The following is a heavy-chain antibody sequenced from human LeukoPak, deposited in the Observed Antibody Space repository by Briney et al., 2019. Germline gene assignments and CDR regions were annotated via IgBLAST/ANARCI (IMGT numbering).Heavy chain of an antibody. J-gene: IGHJ4*02. V-gene: IGHV1-69*13. CDR1: GYTFTGYY. CDR3: ASIGAADEWGFDY. Sequence: ASVKVSCKTSGYTFTGYYMHWVRQAPGQGLEWMGGIIPIFGTANYAQKFQGRVTITADESTSTAYMELSSLRSEDTAVYYCASIGAADEWGFDYWGQGTLVTVSS. CDR2: IIPIFGTA. D-gene: IGHD1-26*01.